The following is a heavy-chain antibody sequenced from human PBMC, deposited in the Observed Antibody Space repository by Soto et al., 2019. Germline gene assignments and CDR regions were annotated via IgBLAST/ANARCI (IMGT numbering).Heavy chain of an antibody. CDR3: ARKSEVRGGRYNWFDP. Sequence: PSETLSLTCAVSGGSISSGGYSWSWIRQPPGKGLEWIGYIYHSGSTYYNPSLKSRVTISVDRSKNQFSLKLSSVTAADTAVYYCARKSEVRGGRYNWFDPWGQGTLVTVSS. CDR2: IYHSGST. CDR1: GGSISSGGYS. J-gene: IGHJ5*02. V-gene: IGHV4-30-2*01. D-gene: IGHD3-10*01.